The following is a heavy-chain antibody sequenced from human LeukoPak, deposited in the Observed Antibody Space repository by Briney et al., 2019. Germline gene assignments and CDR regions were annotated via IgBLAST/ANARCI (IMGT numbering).Heavy chain of an antibody. CDR1: GGTFSSYA. CDR2: IIPIFGTA. Sequence: SVKVSCKASGGTFSSYAISWVRQAPGQGLEWMGRIIPIFGTANYAQKFQGRVTITTDESTSTAYMERSSLRSEDTAVYYCAREVERRYYYYYYMDVWGKGTTVTVSS. J-gene: IGHJ6*03. V-gene: IGHV1-69*05. D-gene: IGHD1-1*01. CDR3: AREVERRYYYYYYMDV.